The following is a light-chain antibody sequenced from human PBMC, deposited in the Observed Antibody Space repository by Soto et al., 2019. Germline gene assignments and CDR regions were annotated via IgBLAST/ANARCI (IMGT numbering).Light chain of an antibody. CDR1: QSISSW. J-gene: IGKJ1*01. CDR3: QQYNSYSPT. Sequence: DIQMTQSPSTLSASVGDRVTITCRASQSISSWLAWYQQKPGKAPKLLIYKASSLESGVPSRFSGRGSGTEFTLTISSLQPDDFATYYSQQYNSYSPTFGQGTKVEIK. V-gene: IGKV1-5*03. CDR2: KAS.